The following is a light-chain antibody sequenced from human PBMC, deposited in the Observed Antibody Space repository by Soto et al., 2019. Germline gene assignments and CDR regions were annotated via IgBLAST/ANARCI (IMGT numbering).Light chain of an antibody. CDR2: STS. V-gene: IGLV7-43*01. CDR1: TGAVTSGYY. Sequence: QAVVTKEPSLTVSPGGTVTLTCASSTGAVTSGYYPNWFQQKPGQAPRSLIYSTSDKQSWTPARFSGSLLGGKAALTVSGVQPEDEAEYYCLLFYGGVWVFGGGTKLTVL. J-gene: IGLJ3*02. CDR3: LLFYGGVWV.